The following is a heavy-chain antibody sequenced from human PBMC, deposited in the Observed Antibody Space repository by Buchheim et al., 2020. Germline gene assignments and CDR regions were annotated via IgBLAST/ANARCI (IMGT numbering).Heavy chain of an antibody. J-gene: IGHJ5*02. Sequence: VQLVESGGGLVQPGGSLRLSCAASGFTFSSYGMHWVRQAPGKGLEWVAVISYDGSNKYYADSVKGRFTISRDNSKNTLYLQMNSLRAEDTAVYYCAKGSGAVGDYGIPWFDPWGQGTL. V-gene: IGHV3-30*18. CDR3: AKGSGAVGDYGIPWFDP. CDR2: ISYDGSNK. D-gene: IGHD4-17*01. CDR1: GFTFSSYG.